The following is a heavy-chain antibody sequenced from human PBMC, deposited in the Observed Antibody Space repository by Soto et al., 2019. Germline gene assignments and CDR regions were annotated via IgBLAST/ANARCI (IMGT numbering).Heavy chain of an antibody. CDR3: AQVGGWSSPKLEN. Sequence: EVQLLESGGGLVQPGGSLRLSCAASGFTFSTYAMAWVRQAPGQGLEWVSGINSGVDRKFYADSARGRFTISRDNPKNTLYPRRDSLRVDETAVYYCAQVGGWSSPKLENWGQGALFTVAS. D-gene: IGHD3-16*01. J-gene: IGHJ4*02. CDR2: INSGVDRK. V-gene: IGHV3-23*01. CDR1: GFTFSTYA.